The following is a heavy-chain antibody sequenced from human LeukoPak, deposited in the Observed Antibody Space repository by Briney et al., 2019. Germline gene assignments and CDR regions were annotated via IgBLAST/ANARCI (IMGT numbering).Heavy chain of an antibody. V-gene: IGHV3-7*04. D-gene: IGHD4-17*01. J-gene: IGHJ4*02. CDR2: IKQDGGEK. CDR3: ARVRYGNYFDY. CDR1: GFTFSNYW. Sequence: PGGSLRLSCAASGFTFSNYWMNWVRQAPGKGLEWVANIKQDGGEKSYVDSVKGRFTISRDNAKNSLHLQMSSLRAEDTAVYYCARVRYGNYFDYWGQGTLVTVSS.